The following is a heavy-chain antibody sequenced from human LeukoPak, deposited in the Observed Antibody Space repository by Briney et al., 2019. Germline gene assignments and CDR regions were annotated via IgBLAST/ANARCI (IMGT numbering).Heavy chain of an antibody. Sequence: GGSLRLSCAASGFTFSSSAMSWVRQAPGKGLEWVSAISGSGGSTYYADSVKGRFTISRDNSKNTLYLQMNSLRAEDTAVYYCAKETIFGVVLTLFDYWGQGTLVTVSS. CDR3: AKETIFGVVLTLFDY. V-gene: IGHV3-23*01. CDR2: ISGSGGST. D-gene: IGHD3-3*01. J-gene: IGHJ4*02. CDR1: GFTFSSSA.